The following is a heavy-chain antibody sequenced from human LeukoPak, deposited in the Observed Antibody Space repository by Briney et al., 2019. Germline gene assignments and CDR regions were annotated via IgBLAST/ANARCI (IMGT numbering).Heavy chain of an antibody. CDR3: AKTLGYCSSTSCYASYYDSSSPHSIYYFDY. Sequence: SGGSLRLSCVVSGFTFSSSAMSWVRQAPGKGLEWVSGISAGGDAIYYGDSVKGRFTISRDNSKDTLYLQMSTLRVEDTAVYYCAKTLGYCSSTSCYASYYDSSSPHSIYYFDYWGQGTLVTVSS. J-gene: IGHJ4*02. CDR1: GFTFSSSA. CDR2: ISAGGDAI. V-gene: IGHV3-23*01. D-gene: IGHD2-2*01.